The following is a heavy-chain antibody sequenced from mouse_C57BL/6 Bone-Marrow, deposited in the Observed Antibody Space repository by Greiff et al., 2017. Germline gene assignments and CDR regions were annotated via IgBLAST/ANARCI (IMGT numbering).Heavy chain of an antibody. CDR3: ARSDYYGSLTSFAY. D-gene: IGHD1-1*01. CDR1: GFNIKDYY. Sequence: EVQLQQSGAELVKPGASVKLSCTASGFNIKDYYMHWVKQRTEQGLEWIGRIDPEDGETKYAPKVQGKATITADTSSNTAYLQLSSLTSEDTAVYYCARSDYYGSLTSFAYWGQGTLVTVSA. CDR2: IDPEDGET. J-gene: IGHJ3*01. V-gene: IGHV14-2*01.